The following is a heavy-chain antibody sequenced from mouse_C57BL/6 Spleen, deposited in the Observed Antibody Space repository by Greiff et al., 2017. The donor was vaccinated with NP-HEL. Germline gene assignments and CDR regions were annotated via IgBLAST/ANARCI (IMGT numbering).Heavy chain of an antibody. CDR1: GYTFTSYW. CDR2: IHPNSGGT. D-gene: IGHD2-4*01. CDR3: ARTYDYGGGSYAMDY. J-gene: IGHJ4*01. Sequence: QVKLQQPGAELVKSGASVKLSCKASGYTFTSYWMHWVKQRPGRGLEWMGKIHPNSGGTKHNDKFKSKTTLTANKPSRTCYMQLSSQTSEDSTVYYCARTYDYGGGSYAMDYWGQGTSVTVSS. V-gene: IGHV1-72*01.